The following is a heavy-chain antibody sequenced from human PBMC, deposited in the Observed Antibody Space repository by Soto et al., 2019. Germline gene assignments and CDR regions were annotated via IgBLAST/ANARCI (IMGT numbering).Heavy chain of an antibody. J-gene: IGHJ5*02. D-gene: IGHD6-6*01. CDR1: GGSFSGYY. CDR3: ARGHSREQLVRADWFDP. V-gene: IGHV4-34*01. Sequence: GPGPGPTSETLSLTCAVYGGSFSGYYWSWIRQPPGKGLEWIGEINHSGSTNYNPSLKSRVTISVDTSKNQFSLKLSSVTAADTAVYYCARGHSREQLVRADWFDPWGQGTLVTVSS. CDR2: INHSGST.